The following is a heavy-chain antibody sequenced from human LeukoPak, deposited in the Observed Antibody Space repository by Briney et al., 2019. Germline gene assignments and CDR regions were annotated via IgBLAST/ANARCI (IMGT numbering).Heavy chain of an antibody. CDR2: IYYSGNT. D-gene: IGHD7-27*01. CDR1: GGSISSYY. Sequence: PSETLSLTCTVSGGSISSYYWSWIRQSPGKGLEWIGYIYYSGNTDYNPSLKSRVTISVDTSKNQFSLRLSSVTAADTAVYCCVGDRNWGSRSFYRGQGILVTVSS. J-gene: IGHJ4*02. CDR3: VGDRNWGSRSFY. V-gene: IGHV4-59*12.